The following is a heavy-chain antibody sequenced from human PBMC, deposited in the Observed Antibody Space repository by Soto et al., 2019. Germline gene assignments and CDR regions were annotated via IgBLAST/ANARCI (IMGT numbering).Heavy chain of an antibody. J-gene: IGHJ4*02. D-gene: IGHD2-2*01. CDR3: ARVVVPAAPYFDY. V-gene: IGHV4-59*01. CDR1: NGSLGFFY. CDR2: IYYSGST. Sequence: WETLSLTCTVSNGSLGFFYCSWIRQPPGKTLEWIGYIYYSGSTNYIPSLKSRVTISVDTSKNQFSLKLRSVTAADTAVYYCARVVVPAAPYFDYWGQGAVVTVSS.